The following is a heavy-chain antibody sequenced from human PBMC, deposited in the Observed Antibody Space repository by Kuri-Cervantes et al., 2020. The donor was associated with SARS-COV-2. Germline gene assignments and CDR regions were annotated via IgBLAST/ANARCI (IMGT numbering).Heavy chain of an antibody. Sequence: ASVKVSCKASGYTFTSYVMNWVRQAPGQGLEWMGWINTNTGNPTYAQGFTGRFVSSLDTSVSTAYLQISSLKAEDTAVYYCARGLKSYYDSSGTKSLQHWGQGTLVTVSS. J-gene: IGHJ1*01. CDR3: ARGLKSYYDSSGTKSLQH. CDR2: INTNTGNP. V-gene: IGHV7-4-1*02. D-gene: IGHD3-22*01. CDR1: GYTFTSYV.